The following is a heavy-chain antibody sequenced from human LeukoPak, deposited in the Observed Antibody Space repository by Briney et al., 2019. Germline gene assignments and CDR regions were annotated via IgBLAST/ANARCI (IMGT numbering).Heavy chain of an antibody. J-gene: IGHJ4*02. CDR1: GGTFSSYA. D-gene: IGHD6-19*01. CDR3: ARDSYSSGWTLFDY. Sequence: ASVKVSCKASGGTFSSYAISWVRQAPGQGLEWMGRITPIFGTANYAQKFQGRVMITTDESTSTAYMELSSLRSEDTAVYYCARDSYSSGWTLFDYWGQGTLVTVSS. V-gene: IGHV1-69*05. CDR2: ITPIFGTA.